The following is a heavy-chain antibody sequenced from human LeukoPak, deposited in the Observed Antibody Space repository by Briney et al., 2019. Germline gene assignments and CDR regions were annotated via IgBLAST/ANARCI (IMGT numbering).Heavy chain of an antibody. J-gene: IGHJ3*02. D-gene: IGHD1-26*01. Sequence: KLSETLSLTCTVSGYSISSGYYWGWIRQPPGKGLEWIGSIYHSGSTYYNPSLKSRVTISVDTSKNQFSLKLSSVTAADTAVYYCARVRYGSYYPDDAFDIWGQGTMVTVSS. V-gene: IGHV4-38-2*02. CDR2: IYHSGST. CDR3: ARVRYGSYYPDDAFDI. CDR1: GYSISSGYY.